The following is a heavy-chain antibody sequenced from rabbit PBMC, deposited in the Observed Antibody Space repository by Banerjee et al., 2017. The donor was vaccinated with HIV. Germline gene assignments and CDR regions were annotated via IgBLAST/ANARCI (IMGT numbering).Heavy chain of an antibody. V-gene: IGHV1S45*01. CDR2: ILTGSGSA. CDR1: GFDLSSSYY. CDR3: ARYDANIGYNL. D-gene: IGHD1-1*01. J-gene: IGHJ4*01. Sequence: QEQLEESGGGLVKPEGSLTLTCKASGFDLSSSYYMCWVRQAPGKGLEWIGCILTGSGSAYYASWAKGRFTGSKTPSTTVTLQMTSLTAADTATYFCARYDANIGYNLWGPGTLVTVS.